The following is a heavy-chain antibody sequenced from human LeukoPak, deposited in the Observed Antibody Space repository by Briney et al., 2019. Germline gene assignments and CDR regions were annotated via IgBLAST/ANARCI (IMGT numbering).Heavy chain of an antibody. CDR2: ISGSGGST. CDR1: GFTFSSYA. V-gene: IGHV3-23*01. CDR3: ANGWSPDY. Sequence: GGSLRLSCAASGFTFSSYAMSWVLQAPGKGLEWVSGISGSGGSTYYADSVKGRFTIFRDNSKNTLYLQMNSLRAEDTAVYHCANGWSPDYWGRGTLVTVSS. J-gene: IGHJ4*02. D-gene: IGHD2-15*01.